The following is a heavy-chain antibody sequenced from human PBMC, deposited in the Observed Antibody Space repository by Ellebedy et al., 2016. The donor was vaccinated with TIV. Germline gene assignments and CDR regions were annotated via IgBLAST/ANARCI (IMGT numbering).Heavy chain of an antibody. CDR2: ISSSSSTI. D-gene: IGHD5-12*01. CDR1: GFTFSSYS. J-gene: IGHJ4*02. CDR3: ARGSGYAWPQYY. Sequence: GGSLRLXCAVPGFTFSSYSMNWVSQAPGKGLEWVSYISSSSSTIYYADSVKGRFTISRDNAKNSLYLQMNSLRDEDTAVYYCARGSGYAWPQYYWGQGTLVTVSS. V-gene: IGHV3-48*02.